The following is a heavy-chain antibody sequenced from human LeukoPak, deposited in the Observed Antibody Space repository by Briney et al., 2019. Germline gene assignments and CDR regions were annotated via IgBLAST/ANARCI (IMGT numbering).Heavy chain of an antibody. CDR1: RFTLTELS. J-gene: IGHJ5*02. D-gene: IGHD3-10*01. CDR2: FDPEDGET. Sequence: GASVKVSCKVSRFTLTELSMHWVRQAPGKGLEWMGGFDPEDGETIYAQKFQGRVTMTEDTSTDTAYMELSSLRSEDTAVYYCATGPSYYNGFDHWGQGTLVTVSS. CDR3: ATGPSYYNGFDH. V-gene: IGHV1-24*01.